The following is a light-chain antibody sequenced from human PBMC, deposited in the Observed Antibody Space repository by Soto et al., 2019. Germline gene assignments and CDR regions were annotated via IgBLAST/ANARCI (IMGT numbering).Light chain of an antibody. J-gene: IGLJ2*01. V-gene: IGLV2-8*01. Sequence: QSALTQPPSASGSPGQSVTISCTGTSSDVGGYNFVSWYQQHPGKAPKLMIYEVSERPSGVPDRFSGYKSGNTASLTVSGLKAEDEADYYCSSYAGSNIVVFGGGTKVTVL. CDR1: SSDVGGYNF. CDR3: SSYAGSNIVV. CDR2: EVS.